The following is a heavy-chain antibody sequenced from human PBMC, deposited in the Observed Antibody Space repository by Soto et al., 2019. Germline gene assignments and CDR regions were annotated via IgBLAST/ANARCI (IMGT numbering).Heavy chain of an antibody. Sequence: QVQLVQSGAEVKKPGSSVKVSCKASGGTFSSYAISWVRQAPGHGIEWMGGIIPIFGTANYAQKFQGRVTITADASTSTGYMELSSLRSEDTAVYYCARDVIAAAGTAGWGQGTLVTVSS. CDR2: IIPIFGTA. CDR3: ARDVIAAAGTAG. CDR1: GGTFSSYA. J-gene: IGHJ4*02. V-gene: IGHV1-69*12. D-gene: IGHD6-13*01.